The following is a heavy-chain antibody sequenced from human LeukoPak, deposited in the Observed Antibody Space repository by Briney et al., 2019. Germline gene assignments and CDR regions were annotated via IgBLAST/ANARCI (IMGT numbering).Heavy chain of an antibody. CDR3: AKVTSGWYRGGFDY. J-gene: IGHJ4*02. Sequence: GGSLRLSCAASGFTFSSHEMIWVRQAPGKGLEWVSAISGSGGSTYYADSVKGRFTISRDNSKNTLYLQMNSLRAEDTAVYYCAKVTSGWYRGGFDYWGQGTLVTVSS. CDR2: ISGSGGST. CDR1: GFTFSSHE. D-gene: IGHD6-19*01. V-gene: IGHV3-23*01.